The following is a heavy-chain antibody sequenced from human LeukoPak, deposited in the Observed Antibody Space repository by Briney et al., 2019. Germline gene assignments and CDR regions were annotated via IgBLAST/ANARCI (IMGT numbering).Heavy chain of an antibody. CDR2: ISDSSSTI. CDR3: ARERGYGSRTFDY. Sequence: PGGSVRLSCAASGFRFSDCYMSWIRQAPGKGVEWVSDISDSSSTIHYADSVNGRFTISRDNAKNPLYLQMNSLRAEDTAVYYCARERGYGSRTFDYWGQGIQVTTSS. V-gene: IGHV3-11*01. D-gene: IGHD3-10*01. J-gene: IGHJ4*02. CDR1: GFRFSDCY.